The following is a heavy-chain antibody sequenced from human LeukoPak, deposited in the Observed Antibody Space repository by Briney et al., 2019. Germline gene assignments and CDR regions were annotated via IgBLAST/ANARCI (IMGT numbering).Heavy chain of an antibody. J-gene: IGHJ3*01. Sequence: SLKISCAASGFTFDEYAMHWVRQAPGKGLEWVSGISYGSDTIGYVDSVKGRFTISRDNAKNSLYLQMNSLRTDDTALYYCAKDRGGSSQLGDAFDVWGQGTMVSVSS. V-gene: IGHV3-9*01. D-gene: IGHD2-15*01. CDR3: AKDRGGSSQLGDAFDV. CDR1: GFTFDEYA. CDR2: ISYGSDTI.